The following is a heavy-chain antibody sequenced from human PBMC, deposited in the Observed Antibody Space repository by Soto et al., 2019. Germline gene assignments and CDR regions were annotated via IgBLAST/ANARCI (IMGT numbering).Heavy chain of an antibody. D-gene: IGHD3-22*01. CDR1: GFTFSSYA. V-gene: IGHV3-30-3*01. Sequence: QVQLVESGGGVVQPGRSLRLSCAASGFTFSSYAMHWVRQAPGKGLEWVAVISYDGSNKYYADSVKGRFTISRDNSKNTLYLQMNSLRAEDTAVYYCARDSRLDGLDPWGMDVWGQGTTVTASS. CDR3: ARDSRLDGLDPWGMDV. J-gene: IGHJ6*02. CDR2: ISYDGSNK.